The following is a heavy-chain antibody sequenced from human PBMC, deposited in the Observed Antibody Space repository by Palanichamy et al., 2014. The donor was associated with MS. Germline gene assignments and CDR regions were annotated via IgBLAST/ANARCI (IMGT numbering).Heavy chain of an antibody. CDR3: ARLSINWYFDL. Sequence: QLQLQESGPRLVKPSETLSLTCSFSGASISTTSYFWGWIRQPPGKGLEWIGDIYYSGTSFFNPSLETRVPISVDTSKNQFSLKLTSVTAADTAVYYCARLSINWYFDLWGRGTLVTVSS. CDR2: IYYSGTS. V-gene: IGHV4-39*01. J-gene: IGHJ2*01. D-gene: IGHD5-24*01. CDR1: GASISTTSYF.